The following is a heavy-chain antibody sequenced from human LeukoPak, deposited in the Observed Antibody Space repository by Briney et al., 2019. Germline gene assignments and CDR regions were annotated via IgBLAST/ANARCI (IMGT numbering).Heavy chain of an antibody. Sequence: SETLSLTCTVSGGSISSGGYYWSWIRQPPGKGLEWIGYIYHSGSTYYNPSLKSRVTISVDRSKNQFSLKLSSVTAADTAVYYCARGQVVREYWGQGTLVTVSS. J-gene: IGHJ4*02. D-gene: IGHD2-15*01. CDR1: GGSISSGGYY. CDR3: ARGQVVREY. CDR2: IYHSGST. V-gene: IGHV4-30-2*01.